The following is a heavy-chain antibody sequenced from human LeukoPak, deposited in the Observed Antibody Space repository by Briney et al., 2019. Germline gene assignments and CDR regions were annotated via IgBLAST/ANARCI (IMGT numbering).Heavy chain of an antibody. CDR2: ISGSGGST. CDR3: AKSGYNRFDY. CDR1: GCTFSSYG. V-gene: IGHV3-23*01. D-gene: IGHD5-24*01. Sequence: GGSLRLSCAASGCTFSSYGMSWVRQAPGKGLEWVSAISGSGGSTYYADSVKGGFTISRDNSKNTLYLQINSLRADDTAVYYCAKSGYNRFDYWGQGTLVTVSS. J-gene: IGHJ4*02.